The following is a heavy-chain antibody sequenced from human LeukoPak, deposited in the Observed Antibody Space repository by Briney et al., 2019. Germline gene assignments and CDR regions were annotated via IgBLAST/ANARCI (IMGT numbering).Heavy chain of an antibody. D-gene: IGHD4-17*01. CDR1: GGSIRGAGYY. V-gene: IGHV4-31*03. Sequence: PSETLSLTCTVSGGSIRGAGYYWSWIRQHPGKGLEWIGYMYYSGSTYYNPSLKSRLTISVDTSKNQFSLKLSSVTAADTAVYYCARDPGDNGDYVKSHAFDIWGQGTMVTVSS. J-gene: IGHJ3*02. CDR2: MYYSGST. CDR3: ARDPGDNGDYVKSHAFDI.